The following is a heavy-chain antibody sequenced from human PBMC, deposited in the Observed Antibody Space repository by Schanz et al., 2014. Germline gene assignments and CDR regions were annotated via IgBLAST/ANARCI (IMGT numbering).Heavy chain of an antibody. D-gene: IGHD6-13*01. V-gene: IGHV1-69*02. Sequence: QVQLVQSGAEVKKPGSSVKVSCKASRSTFSSYTISWVRQARGQGLEWMGRIIPILGIANYAQKFQGRVTITADRSTSTAYMDVSSLRSEDTAVYYCASSGAGYSSSWDFDYWGQGTLVTVSS. CDR1: RSTFSSYT. J-gene: IGHJ4*02. CDR3: ASSGAGYSSSWDFDY. CDR2: IIPILGIA.